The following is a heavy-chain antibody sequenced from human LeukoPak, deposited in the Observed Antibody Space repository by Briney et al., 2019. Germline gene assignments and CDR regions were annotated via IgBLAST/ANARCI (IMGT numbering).Heavy chain of an antibody. CDR3: TGTYDYGDYVWDY. CDR2: IRSKANSYAT. Sequence: GGSLRLSCAASGFTFSGSAMHWVRQASGKGLEWVGRIRSKANSYATAYAASVKGRFTISRDDSKNTAYLQMNSLKTEDTAVYYCTGTYDYGDYVWDYWGQGTLVTVSS. D-gene: IGHD4-17*01. CDR1: GFTFSGSA. V-gene: IGHV3-73*01. J-gene: IGHJ4*02.